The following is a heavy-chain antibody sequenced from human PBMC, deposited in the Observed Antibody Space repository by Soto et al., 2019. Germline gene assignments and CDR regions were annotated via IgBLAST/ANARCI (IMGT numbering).Heavy chain of an antibody. D-gene: IGHD5-12*01. J-gene: IGHJ4*02. V-gene: IGHV3-23*01. CDR3: AKTPFIVATAPFDY. Sequence: GGSLRLSCAASGFTFSSYAMTWVRQAPGKGLEWVSGISGSGGSTYYADSVKGRFTISRDNSRNTLYLQMNSLRAEDTAVYYCAKTPFIVATAPFDYWGQGTLVTVS. CDR1: GFTFSSYA. CDR2: ISGSGGST.